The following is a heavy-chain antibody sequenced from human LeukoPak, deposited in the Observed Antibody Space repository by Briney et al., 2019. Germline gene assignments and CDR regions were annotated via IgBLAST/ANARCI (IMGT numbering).Heavy chain of an antibody. J-gene: IGHJ3*02. Sequence: PGGSLRLSCAASGFTFSSYAMSWVRQAPGKGLEWVSAISGSGGSTYCADSVKGRFTISRDNSKNTLYLQMNSLRAEDTAVYYCAKVIAVAGLLGMGDAFDIWGQGTMVTVSS. CDR1: GFTFSSYA. CDR3: AKVIAVAGLLGMGDAFDI. CDR2: ISGSGGST. D-gene: IGHD6-19*01. V-gene: IGHV3-23*01.